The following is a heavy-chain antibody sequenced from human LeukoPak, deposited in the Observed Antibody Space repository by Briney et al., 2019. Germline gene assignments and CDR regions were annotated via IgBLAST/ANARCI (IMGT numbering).Heavy chain of an antibody. CDR3: ARDPLWLKGYYFDY. CDR1: GFTFSDYS. D-gene: IGHD3-10*01. Sequence: GGSLRLSCAASGFTFSDYSMSWIRQAPGKGLEWVSYISSSGSTIYYADSVKGRFTISRDNAKNSLYLQMNSLRAEDTAVYYCARDPLWLKGYYFDYWGQGTLVTVSS. CDR2: ISSSGSTI. V-gene: IGHV3-11*04. J-gene: IGHJ4*02.